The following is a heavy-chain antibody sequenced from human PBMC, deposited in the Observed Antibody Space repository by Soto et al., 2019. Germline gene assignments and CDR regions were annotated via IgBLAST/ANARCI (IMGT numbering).Heavy chain of an antibody. D-gene: IGHD2-15*01. CDR1: GFTFSSYG. Sequence: GGSLRLSCAASGFTFSSYGMHWVRQAPGKGLEWVAVIWYDGSNKYYADSVKGRFTISRDNSKNTLYLQMNSLRAEDTAVYYCARDLASERIFDYWGQGTLVTVSS. J-gene: IGHJ4*02. CDR2: IWYDGSNK. CDR3: ARDLASERIFDY. V-gene: IGHV3-33*01.